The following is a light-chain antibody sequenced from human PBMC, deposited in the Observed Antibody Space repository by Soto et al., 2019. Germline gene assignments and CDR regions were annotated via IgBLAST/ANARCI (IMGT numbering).Light chain of an antibody. CDR3: QSYDNTLRVYV. V-gene: IGLV1-40*01. CDR2: GSY. CDR1: SSNIGANSD. J-gene: IGLJ1*01. Sequence: QSVLAQPPSVSGAPGQRVTISCTWSSSNIGANSDIHWYRHLPGKAPQLILYGSYNRPSGVPDRFSGSKSATSASLAITGLQAEDEADFYCQSYDNTLRVYVFGSGTKVTVL.